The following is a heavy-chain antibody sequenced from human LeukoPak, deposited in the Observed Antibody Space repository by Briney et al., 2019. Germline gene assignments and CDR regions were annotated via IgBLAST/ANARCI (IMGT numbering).Heavy chain of an antibody. J-gene: IGHJ4*02. CDR3: ARLDDRVGYVDY. CDR1: GGSISSYY. V-gene: IGHV4-4*09. CDR2: IYTSGST. D-gene: IGHD1-26*01. Sequence: PSETLSLTCTVSGGSISSYYWSWIRQPPGKGLEWIGYIYTSGSTNYNPSLKSRVTISVDTSENQFSLKLSSVTAADTAVYYCARLDDRVGYVDYWGQGTLVTVSS.